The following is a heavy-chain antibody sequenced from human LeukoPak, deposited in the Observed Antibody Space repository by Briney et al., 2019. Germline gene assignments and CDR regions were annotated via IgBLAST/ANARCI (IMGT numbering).Heavy chain of an antibody. V-gene: IGHV1-18*01. CDR2: ISAYNGNT. CDR3: AARDLWFGELFFDY. Sequence: ASVKVSCKASGYTFTSYGISWVRQAPGQGLEWMGWISAYNGNTNYAQKLQGRVTMTTATSTSTAYMELRSLRSDDTAVYYCAARDLWFGELFFDYWGQGTLVTVSS. CDR1: GYTFTSYG. D-gene: IGHD3-10*01. J-gene: IGHJ4*02.